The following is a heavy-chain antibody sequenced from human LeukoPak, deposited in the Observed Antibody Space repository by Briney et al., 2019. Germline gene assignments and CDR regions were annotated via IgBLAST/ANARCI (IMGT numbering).Heavy chain of an antibody. CDR3: ARSSSSWYGGYY. CDR1: GFILSSYE. Sequence: GGSLRLSCAASGFILSSYEMNWVRQAPGRGLEWVSFISSSGSTIYYADSVKGRFTISRDNAENSLYLQMNSLRAEDTAVYYCARSSSSWYGGYYWGQGTLVTVSS. V-gene: IGHV3-48*03. D-gene: IGHD6-13*01. J-gene: IGHJ4*02. CDR2: ISSSGSTI.